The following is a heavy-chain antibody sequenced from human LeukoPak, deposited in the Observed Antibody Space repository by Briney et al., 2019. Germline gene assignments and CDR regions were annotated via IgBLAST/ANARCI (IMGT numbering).Heavy chain of an antibody. Sequence: GGSLRLSCAASGFTFSDYWMSWVRQAPGKGLEWVANIKQDGNEKYYVDSVTGRFTISRDNAKNSLYLQMNNLRAEDTAEYYCARWATSFDFWGQGTLVTVSS. CDR3: ARWATSFDF. V-gene: IGHV3-7*01. J-gene: IGHJ4*02. D-gene: IGHD6-6*01. CDR2: IKQDGNEK. CDR1: GFTFSDYW.